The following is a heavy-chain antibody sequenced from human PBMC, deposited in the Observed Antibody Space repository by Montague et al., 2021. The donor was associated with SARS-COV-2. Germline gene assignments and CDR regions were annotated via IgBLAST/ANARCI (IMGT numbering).Heavy chain of an antibody. CDR3: ATLTQSNGDF. CDR2: VYSSGTT. J-gene: IGHJ4*02. D-gene: IGHD4/OR15-4a*01. V-gene: IGHV4-4*08. CDR1: SDSITSYY. Sequence: SETLSLTCTVSSDSITSYYWGWIRQPPGKRLEWLGYVYSSGTTNYNPSLNSRIAISVDTSKNQFSLRLDSVTAADTAIYYCATLTQSNGDFWGQGALVTAS.